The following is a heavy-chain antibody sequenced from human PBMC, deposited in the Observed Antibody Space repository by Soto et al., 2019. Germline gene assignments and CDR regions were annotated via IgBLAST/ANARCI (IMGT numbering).Heavy chain of an antibody. CDR1: GFTFDDYT. CDR2: ISWDGGST. Sequence: LRLSCAASGFTFDDYTMHWVRQAPGKGLEWVSLISWDGGSTYYADSVKGRFTISRDNSKNSLYLQMNSLRTEDIALYYCAKGGRGYSGYDSLFDYWGQGTLVTVSS. CDR3: AKGGRGYSGYDSLFDY. J-gene: IGHJ4*02. V-gene: IGHV3-43*01. D-gene: IGHD5-12*01.